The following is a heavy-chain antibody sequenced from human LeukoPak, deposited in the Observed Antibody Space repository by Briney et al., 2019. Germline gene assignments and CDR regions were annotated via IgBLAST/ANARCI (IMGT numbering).Heavy chain of an antibody. Sequence: GGSLRLSCAASGFTFSNFWMSWVRQAPGGGLEWVAIVYPDGRSTSYAESVKGRFTISRDNSNNTLYLEMNSLRAEDTAVYYCVKERSSHYFDYWGQGILVTVSS. CDR1: GFTFSNFW. CDR3: VKERSSHYFDY. CDR2: VYPDGRST. J-gene: IGHJ4*02. V-gene: IGHV3-30*18.